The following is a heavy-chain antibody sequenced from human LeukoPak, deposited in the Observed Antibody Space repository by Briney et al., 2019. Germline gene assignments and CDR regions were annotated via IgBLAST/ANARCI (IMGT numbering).Heavy chain of an antibody. V-gene: IGHV3-23*01. J-gene: IGHJ6*02. D-gene: IGHD3-9*01. CDR2: ISDSGGST. CDR3: ARVTYYDILTGYYNGDFDLDV. CDR1: GFTFSTYA. Sequence: GGSLRLSCAASGFTFSTYAMSWVRQAPGKGLEWVSGISDSGGSTYYADSVKGRFTISRDNSKNTLYLQMNSLRAEDTAVYYCARVTYYDILTGYYNGDFDLDVWGQGTTVTVSS.